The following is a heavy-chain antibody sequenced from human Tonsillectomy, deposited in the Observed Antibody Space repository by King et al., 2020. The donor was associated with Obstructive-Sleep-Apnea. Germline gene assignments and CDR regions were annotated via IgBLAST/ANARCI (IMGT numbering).Heavy chain of an antibody. CDR1: GGSISSYY. CDR3: ARVFNDAFDI. Sequence: VQLQESGPGLVKPSETLSLTCTVSGGSISSYYWRWIRQPPGKGLEWVGCIFYSGGPTCNPSLKIRGTISVDTSKNQFSLKLSSVTAADTAVYYCARVFNDAFDIWGQGTMVTVSS. V-gene: IGHV4-59*01. CDR2: IFYSGGP. J-gene: IGHJ3*02.